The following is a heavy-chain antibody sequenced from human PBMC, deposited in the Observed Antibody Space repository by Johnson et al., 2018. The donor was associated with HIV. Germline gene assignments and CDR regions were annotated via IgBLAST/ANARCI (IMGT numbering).Heavy chain of an antibody. CDR3: ARWRTEGSDAFEI. CDR1: GFTFNDYG. J-gene: IGHJ3*02. Sequence: VQLVESGGGVVRPGGSLRLSCAASGFTFNDYGMSWVRQAPGKGLEWVSGINWNGGSTSYAGSVKGPFTISRDNAKHSLYLQMNSLRAEDTAVYYGARWRTEGSDAFEIWGQGTMVTVSS. V-gene: IGHV3-20*04. D-gene: IGHD5-12*01. CDR2: INWNGGST.